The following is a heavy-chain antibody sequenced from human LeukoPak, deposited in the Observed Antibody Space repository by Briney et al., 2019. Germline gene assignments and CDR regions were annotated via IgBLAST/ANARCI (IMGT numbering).Heavy chain of an antibody. CDR1: GYTFTSYG. J-gene: IGHJ4*02. Sequence: ASVKVSCKASGYTFTSYGISWVRQAPGQGLEWMGWISAYKGNTNYAQKLQGRVTMTTDTSTSTAYMKLRSLRSDDTAVYYCARDSSYGYGELLAPDYWGQGTLVTVSS. CDR2: ISAYKGNT. V-gene: IGHV1-18*04. D-gene: IGHD4-17*01. CDR3: ARDSSYGYGELLAPDY.